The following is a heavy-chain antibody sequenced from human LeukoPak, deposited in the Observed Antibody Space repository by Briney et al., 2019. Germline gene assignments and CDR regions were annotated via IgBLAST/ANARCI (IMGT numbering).Heavy chain of an antibody. V-gene: IGHV3-23*01. CDR2: ISGSGGGT. CDR1: GFTFSSYA. CDR3: AKLSGYDYYFDY. Sequence: GGSLRLSCAASGFTFSSYAMSWVRQAPGKGLEWVSAISGSGGGTYYADSVKGRFTISRDNSKNTLYLQMNRLRAEDTAVYYCAKLSGYDYYFDYWGQGTLVTVSS. D-gene: IGHD5-12*01. J-gene: IGHJ4*02.